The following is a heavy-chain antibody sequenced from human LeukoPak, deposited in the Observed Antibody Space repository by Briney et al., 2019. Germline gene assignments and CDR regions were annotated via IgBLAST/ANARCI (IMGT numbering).Heavy chain of an antibody. CDR1: GFTFSSYE. CDR3: AKASAMIVVVSKHFDY. V-gene: IGHV3-23*01. J-gene: IGHJ4*02. Sequence: PGRSLRLSCAASGFTFSSYEMNWVRQAPGKGLEWVSAISGSGGSTYYADSVKGRFTISRDNSKNTLYLQMNSLRAEDTAVYYCAKASAMIVVVSKHFDYWGQGTLVTVSS. D-gene: IGHD3-22*01. CDR2: ISGSGGST.